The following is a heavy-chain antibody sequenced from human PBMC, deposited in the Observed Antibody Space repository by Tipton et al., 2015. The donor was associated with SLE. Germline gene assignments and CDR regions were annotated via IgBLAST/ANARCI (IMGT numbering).Heavy chain of an antibody. Sequence: TLSLTCNVSGGSISRYYWSWIRQYPGKGLEWIGYISYSGSTNYNSSLKSRLTISVDTSKNQFSLKLSSVTAADTAVYYCARDVGGYNTGWFPYYFDYWGQGTLVTVSS. D-gene: IGHD2-8*02. V-gene: IGHV4-31*03. J-gene: IGHJ4*02. CDR2: ISYSGST. CDR1: GGSISRYY. CDR3: ARDVGGYNTGWFPYYFDY.